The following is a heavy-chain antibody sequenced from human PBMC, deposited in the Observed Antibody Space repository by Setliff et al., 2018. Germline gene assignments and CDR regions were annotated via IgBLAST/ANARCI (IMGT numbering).Heavy chain of an antibody. V-gene: IGHV5-51*01. Sequence: PGESLKISCKGSGYSFTRYWIGWVRRMPGKGLEWMGIIYPGDSDTRYSPSFQGQVTISADKSISTAYLQWSSLEASDTAMYYCARVEEYCSGGTCYSFDYWGLGTLGTAPQ. CDR1: GYSFTRYW. CDR3: ARVEEYCSGGTCYSFDY. J-gene: IGHJ4*02. CDR2: IYPGDSDT. D-gene: IGHD2-15*01.